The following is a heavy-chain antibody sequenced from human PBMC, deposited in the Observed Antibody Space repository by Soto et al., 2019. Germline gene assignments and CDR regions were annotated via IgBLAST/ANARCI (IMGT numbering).Heavy chain of an antibody. Sequence: GSLRLSCAASGFTFSDYYMSWIRQAPGKGLEWVSYISSSGSTIYYADSVKGRFTISRDNAKNSLYLQMNSLRAEDTAVYYCARACRPRDSSGYPSYDAFDIWGQGTMVTVSS. V-gene: IGHV3-11*01. CDR1: GFTFSDYY. J-gene: IGHJ3*02. D-gene: IGHD3-22*01. CDR2: ISSSGSTI. CDR3: ARACRPRDSSGYPSYDAFDI.